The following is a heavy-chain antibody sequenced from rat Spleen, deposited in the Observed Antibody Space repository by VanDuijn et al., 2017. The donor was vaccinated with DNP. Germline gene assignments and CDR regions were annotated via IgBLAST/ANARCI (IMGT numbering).Heavy chain of an antibody. Sequence: EVQLVESGGGPVQPGRSLKLSCVASGFIFSNYWMTWIRQAPGKGLEWVASISNTGDNTYYSDSVKGRFTISRDNAENTVYLQMNSLRSEDTATYYCSKGIYTTGWGAYWGQGTLVTVSS. J-gene: IGHJ3*01. V-gene: IGHV5-31*01. D-gene: IGHD1-6*01. CDR1: GFIFSNYW. CDR3: SKGIYTTGWGAY. CDR2: ISNTGDNT.